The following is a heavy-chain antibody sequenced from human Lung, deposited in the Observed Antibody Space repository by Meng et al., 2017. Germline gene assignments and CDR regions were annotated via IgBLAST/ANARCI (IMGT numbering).Heavy chain of an antibody. CDR3: ARGSITMVRGVSVFDP. Sequence: QVPPQEAGPGLVKPSGTLSLTCAVSGGSISSSNWWSWVRQPPGKGLEWIGEIYHSGSTNYNPSLKSRVTISVDKSKNQFSLKLSSVTAADTAVYYCARGSITMVRGVSVFDPWGQGTLVTVSS. J-gene: IGHJ5*02. CDR1: GGSISSSNW. CDR2: IYHSGST. V-gene: IGHV4-4*02. D-gene: IGHD3-10*01.